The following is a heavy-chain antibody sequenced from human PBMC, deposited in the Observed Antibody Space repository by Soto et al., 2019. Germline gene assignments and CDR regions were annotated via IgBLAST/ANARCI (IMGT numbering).Heavy chain of an antibody. Sequence: QVQLQESGPGLVKPSQTLSLTCTVSGGSISSGGYYWSWIRQHPGKGLEWIGYIYYSGSTYYNPSLKSRFTISVDTSKNQFSLKLSSVTAADTAVYYCARTISSGWYWFDPWGQGTLVTVSS. CDR1: GGSISSGGYY. CDR2: IYYSGST. V-gene: IGHV4-31*03. D-gene: IGHD6-19*01. J-gene: IGHJ5*02. CDR3: ARTISSGWYWFDP.